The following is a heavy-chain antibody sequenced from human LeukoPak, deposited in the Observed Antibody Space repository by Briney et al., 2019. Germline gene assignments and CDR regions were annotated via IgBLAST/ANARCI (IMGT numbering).Heavy chain of an antibody. CDR2: IGGSGGST. Sequence: GGSLRLSCAASGFTFSSYAMSWVRQAPGKGLEWVSAIGGSGGSTYYADSVKGRFTISRDNSKNTLYLQMNSLRAEDTAVYYCAKDWVAVAGTSRSAFDIWGQGTMVTVSS. D-gene: IGHD6-19*01. CDR3: AKDWVAVAGTSRSAFDI. CDR1: GFTFSSYA. V-gene: IGHV3-23*01. J-gene: IGHJ3*02.